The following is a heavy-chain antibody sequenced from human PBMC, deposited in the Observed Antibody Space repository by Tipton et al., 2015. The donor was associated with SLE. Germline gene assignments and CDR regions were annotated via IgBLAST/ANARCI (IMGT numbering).Heavy chain of an antibody. Sequence: SLRLSCAASGFTFSNYVLIWVRQAPGKGLEWVSVISGSGGSVYSADSVKGRFNISRDNSKNTLFLQMNSLRVDDTAVYFCAKVLQVRRVYGLDVWGRGTTVTVSS. CDR1: GFTFSNYV. J-gene: IGHJ6*02. CDR3: AKVLQVRRVYGLDV. CDR2: ISGSGGSV. V-gene: IGHV3-23*01.